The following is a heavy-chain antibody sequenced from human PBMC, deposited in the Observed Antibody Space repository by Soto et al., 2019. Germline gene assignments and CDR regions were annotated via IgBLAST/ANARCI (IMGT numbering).Heavy chain of an antibody. CDR1: RFTSGYHA. V-gene: IGHV3-23*01. CDR3: FSCVSAHFDS. CDR2: ISSNGENT. J-gene: IGHJ4*01. Sequence: EVQLLDSGGTLVQIGGCLRLSCAASRFTSGYHAMNWVRQAPGKGLEWVSTISSNGENTHYADSVKGRVIISSDNSSDTVALQMNRLRIEDKAIYYCFSCVSAHFDSEGQGTLVTVSS. D-gene: IGHD2-8*01.